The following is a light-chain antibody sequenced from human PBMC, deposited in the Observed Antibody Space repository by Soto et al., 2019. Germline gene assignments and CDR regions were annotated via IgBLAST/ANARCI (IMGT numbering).Light chain of an antibody. CDR1: QSVSSN. Sequence: EIVMTQSPATLSVSPGERATLSCRASQSVSSNLAWYQQKPGQAPRLLIYGASTRATGIPARSSGSGSGTEFTLTICSLQSEDFAVYYCQQYNNWPPLTFGGGTKVEIK. CDR3: QQYNNWPPLT. CDR2: GAS. J-gene: IGKJ4*01. V-gene: IGKV3-15*01.